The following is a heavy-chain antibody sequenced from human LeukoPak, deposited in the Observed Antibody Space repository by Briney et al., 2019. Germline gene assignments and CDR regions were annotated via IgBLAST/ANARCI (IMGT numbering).Heavy chain of an antibody. CDR1: GGSISSSSW. CDR2: IYHSGSGGT. J-gene: IGHJ3*02. Sequence: SSETLSLTCAVSGGSISSSSWWIWLRQPPGKGLEWIGEIYHSGSGGTNYNPSLKSRVSISVDTSKNQFSLKLSSVTAADTAVYYCARPQVPLYYDISPHDAFDIWGQGTMVTVSS. V-gene: IGHV4-4*02. CDR3: ARPQVPLYYDISPHDAFDI. D-gene: IGHD3-9*01.